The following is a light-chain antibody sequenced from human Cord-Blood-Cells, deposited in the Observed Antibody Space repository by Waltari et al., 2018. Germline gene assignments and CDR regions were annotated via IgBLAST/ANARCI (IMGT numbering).Light chain of an antibody. J-gene: IGLJ1*01. CDR2: DVS. Sequence: QPALTQPASVSGSPGPSFTISGTGTGSDVGGYNHFSWYQQHPGKAPKLMIYDVSKRPSGVSNRFSGSKSGNTASLTISGLQAEDEADYYCSSYTSSSTYVFGTGTKVTVL. CDR3: SSYTSSSTYV. CDR1: GSDVGGYNH. V-gene: IGLV2-14*01.